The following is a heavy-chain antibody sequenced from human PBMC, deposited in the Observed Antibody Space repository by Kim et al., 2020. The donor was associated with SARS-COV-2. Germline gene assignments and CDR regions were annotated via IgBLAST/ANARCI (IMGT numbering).Heavy chain of an antibody. CDR2: TT. V-gene: IGHV4-34*01. CDR3: ARGIPPGDY. D-gene: IGHD2-2*02. J-gene: IGHJ4*02. Sequence: TTNYNPSRKSRITISVETSKNQFSLKRRSVTAADTAVYYCARGIPPGDYWGQGTLLTVSS.